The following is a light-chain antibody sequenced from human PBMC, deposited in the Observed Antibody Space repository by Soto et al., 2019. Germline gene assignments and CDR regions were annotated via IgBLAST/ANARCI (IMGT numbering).Light chain of an antibody. V-gene: IGLV1-40*01. Sequence: QSVLTQPPSVSGAPGQRVTISCTGSSSNIGAGYDVHWYQQLPGTAPKLLIYGNSNRPSGVPDRFSGSKSGTSASLAITGLQAEDEADYYCQSYDSSLGPSPFWVFGGGTKLTVL. CDR1: SSNIGAGYD. CDR3: QSYDSSLGPSPFWV. CDR2: GNS. J-gene: IGLJ3*02.